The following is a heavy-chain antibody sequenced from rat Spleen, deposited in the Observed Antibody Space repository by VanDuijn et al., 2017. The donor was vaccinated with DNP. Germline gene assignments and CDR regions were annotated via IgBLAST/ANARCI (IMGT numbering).Heavy chain of an antibody. V-gene: IGHV3-1*01. CDR3: ARGLNYGGYNYYWYFDF. D-gene: IGHD1-11*01. CDR2: ISYSGGT. Sequence: EVRLQESGPGLVKPSQSLSLTCSVTGYSITSNYWAWIRKFPGNKMEWMGYISYSGGTSYTPSLKSRISISRDTSKNQFFLQLISVTTEDTATYYCARGLNYGGYNYYWYFDFWGPGTMVTVSS. CDR1: GYSITSNY. J-gene: IGHJ1*01.